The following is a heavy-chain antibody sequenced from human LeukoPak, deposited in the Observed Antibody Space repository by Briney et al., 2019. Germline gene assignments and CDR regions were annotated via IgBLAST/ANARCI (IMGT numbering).Heavy chain of an antibody. Sequence: ASVKVSCKASGYTFTSYAMHWVRQAPGQRLEWMGWINAGNGNTKYSQEFQGRVTITRDTSASTAYMELSSLRSEDMAVYYCARGAPRFTSSWYSLNWFDPWGQGTLVTVSS. CDR3: ARGAPRFTSSWYSLNWFDP. D-gene: IGHD6-13*01. CDR2: INAGNGNT. J-gene: IGHJ5*02. CDR1: GYTFTSYA. V-gene: IGHV1-3*03.